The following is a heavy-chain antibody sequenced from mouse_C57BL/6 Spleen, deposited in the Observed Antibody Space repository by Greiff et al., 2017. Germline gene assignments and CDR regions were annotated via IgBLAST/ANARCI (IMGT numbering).Heavy chain of an antibody. D-gene: IGHD2-1*01. V-gene: IGHV1-55*01. CDR2: IYPGSGST. J-gene: IGHJ3*01. Sequence: QVQLQQPGAELVKPGASVKMSCKASGYTFTSYWITWVKQRPGQGLEWIGDIYPGSGSTNYNEKCKSKATLTVDTASSTAYMQLSSLTSEDSAVYYCARRNGNYVAWFAYWGQGTLVTVSA. CDR3: ARRNGNYVAWFAY. CDR1: GYTFTSYW.